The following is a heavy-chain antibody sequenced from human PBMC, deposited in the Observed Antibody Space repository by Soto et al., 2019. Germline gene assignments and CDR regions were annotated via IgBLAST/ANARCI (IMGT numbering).Heavy chain of an antibody. CDR2: ISAYNGNT. V-gene: IGHV1-18*01. CDR3: ARRGYWNDDLVRAFDI. CDR1: GYTFTSYG. D-gene: IGHD1-1*01. Sequence: ASVKVSCKASGYTFTSYGISWVRQAPGQGLEWMGWISAYNGNTNYAQKLQGRVTMTTDTSTSTAYMELRSLRSDDTAVYYCARRGYWNDDLVRAFDIWGQGTMVTVSS. J-gene: IGHJ3*02.